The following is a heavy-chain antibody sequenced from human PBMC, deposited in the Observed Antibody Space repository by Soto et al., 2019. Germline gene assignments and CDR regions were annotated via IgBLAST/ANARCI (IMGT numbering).Heavy chain of an antibody. Sequence: QVQLVQSGAEVKKPGSSVKVSCKASGGNFSSYTISWVRQAPGQGLEWMGRIVPILGIANYAQKFQGRVTITADKSTSTAYMELSSLRSEDTAVYYCASRAAAGHFDYWGQGTLVTVSS. CDR1: GGNFSSYT. V-gene: IGHV1-69*02. CDR3: ASRAAAGHFDY. J-gene: IGHJ4*02. D-gene: IGHD6-13*01. CDR2: IVPILGIA.